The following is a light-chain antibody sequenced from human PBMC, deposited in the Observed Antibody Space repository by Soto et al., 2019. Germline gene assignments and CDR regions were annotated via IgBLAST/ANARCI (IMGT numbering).Light chain of an antibody. CDR3: QQYHSSPLT. Sequence: EIVLTQSPATLSVSPGESAALSCRASQSISSNFAWYQQKHGQPPRLLLSGASTRATGIQTRFSGSGSGTEFTLTISSLQSEDLAVYHCQQYHSSPLTFGGGTKVEIK. CDR2: GAS. CDR1: QSISSN. J-gene: IGKJ4*01. V-gene: IGKV3-15*01.